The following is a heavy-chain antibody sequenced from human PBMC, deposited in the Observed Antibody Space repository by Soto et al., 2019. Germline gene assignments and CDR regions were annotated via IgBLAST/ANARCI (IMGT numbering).Heavy chain of an antibody. Sequence: SETLSLTCTVSGGSISSGDYYWSWIRQPPGKGLEWIGYIYYSGSTYYNPSLKSRVTISVDTSKNQFSLKLSSVTAADTAVYYCAREKPDFWSGYGAFDIWGQGTMVTVSS. J-gene: IGHJ3*02. CDR1: GGSISSGDYY. CDR2: IYYSGST. D-gene: IGHD3-3*01. V-gene: IGHV4-30-4*01. CDR3: AREKPDFWSGYGAFDI.